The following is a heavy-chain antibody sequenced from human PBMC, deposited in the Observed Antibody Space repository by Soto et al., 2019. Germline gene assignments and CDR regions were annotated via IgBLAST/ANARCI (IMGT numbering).Heavy chain of an antibody. CDR1: GGSISSGVHS. CDR3: ARDRKVRAWIDP. CDR2: IYQRGTT. V-gene: IGHV4-30-2*06. D-gene: IGHD3-10*01. Sequence: QLQLQESGSGLVKPSETLFLTCTVSGGSISSGVHSWNWIRQSPGKGLEWIGNIYQRGTTHYNPPLQSRVTISVDNSKIQSSLKLSSVTLADTAIYYCARDRKVRAWIDPWGQGTPVTVSS. J-gene: IGHJ5*02.